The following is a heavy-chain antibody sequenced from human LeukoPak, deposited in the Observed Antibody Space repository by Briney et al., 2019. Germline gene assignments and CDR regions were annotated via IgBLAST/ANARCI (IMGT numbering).Heavy chain of an antibody. CDR2: ITPIFGTA. CDR1: GGTFSSYA. Sequence: ASVKVSCKASGGTFSSYAISWVRQAPGQGLEWMGAITPIFGTANYAQKFQGRVTITADESTSTAYMELSSLRSEDTAVYYCARILSSSWYEYFHHWGQGTLVTVSS. J-gene: IGHJ1*01. CDR3: ARILSSSWYEYFHH. D-gene: IGHD6-19*01. V-gene: IGHV1-69*01.